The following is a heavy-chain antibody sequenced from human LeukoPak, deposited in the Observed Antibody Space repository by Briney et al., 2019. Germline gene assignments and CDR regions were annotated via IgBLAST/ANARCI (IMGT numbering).Heavy chain of an antibody. V-gene: IGHV3-33*01. J-gene: IGHJ4*02. CDR3: ATAAGGPYYFDY. Sequence: PGGSLRLSCAASGFTFSSYGMHWVRQAPGKGLEWVAVIWYDGSNKYYADSVKGRFTISRDNSKNTLYLQMNSLRAEDTAVYYCATAAGGPYYFDYWGQGTLVTVSS. CDR2: IWYDGSNK. D-gene: IGHD6-13*01. CDR1: GFTFSSYG.